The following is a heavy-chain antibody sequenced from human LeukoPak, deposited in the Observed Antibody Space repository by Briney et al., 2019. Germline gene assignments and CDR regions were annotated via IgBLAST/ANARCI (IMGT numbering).Heavy chain of an antibody. CDR3: ARGDSSDWPLGFDY. D-gene: IGHD6-19*01. J-gene: IGHJ4*02. Sequence: GGTQRLSCAASGFTFSNYGMNWVRQAPGKGLEWVSGITGNGGTTYYADSVKGRFTISRDNAKNTLYLQMNSLRTEDTAVYYCARGDSSDWPLGFDYWGQGTLVTVSS. CDR2: ITGNGGTT. CDR1: GFTFSNYG. V-gene: IGHV3-23*01.